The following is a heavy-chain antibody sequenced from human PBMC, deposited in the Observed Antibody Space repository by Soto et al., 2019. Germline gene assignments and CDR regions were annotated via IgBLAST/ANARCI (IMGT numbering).Heavy chain of an antibody. CDR1: GYTFTSYG. V-gene: IGHV1-18*01. CDR2: ISAYNGNT. Sequence: QVQLVQSGAEVKKPGASVKVSCKASGYTFTSYGIIWVRQAPGQGLEWMGWISAYNGNTNYAQKLQGRVTMTTDTAKRTADMDLSSLRSDDTGVYYCARDGGVQARFQPWGHGALITVSS. D-gene: IGHD2-8*02. CDR3: ARDGGVQARFQP. J-gene: IGHJ5*02.